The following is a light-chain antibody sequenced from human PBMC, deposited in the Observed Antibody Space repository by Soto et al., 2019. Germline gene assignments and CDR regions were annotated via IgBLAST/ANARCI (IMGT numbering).Light chain of an antibody. CDR2: EVS. J-gene: IGLJ2*01. V-gene: IGLV2-8*01. CDR1: SSDVGAYNY. CDR3: SSSAGNNVGV. Sequence: QSVLTQPPSASGSPGQSVTISCTGTSSDVGAYNYVSWYQQHPGKAPKLIIYEVSKRPSGVPDRFSGSKSGNTASLTVSGLQAEDEADYYCSSSAGNNVGVFGGGTKVTVL.